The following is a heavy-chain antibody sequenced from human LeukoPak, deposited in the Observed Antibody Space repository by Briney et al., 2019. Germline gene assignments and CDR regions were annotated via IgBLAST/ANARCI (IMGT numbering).Heavy chain of an antibody. D-gene: IGHD5-18*01. CDR2: TYYRSKWYN. J-gene: IGHJ5*02. CDR1: GDSVSSNSAV. V-gene: IGHV6-1*01. CDR3: ARADTAMGINWFDP. Sequence: SQTLSLTCAISGDSVSSNSAVWNWIRQSPSRGLEWLGRTYYRSKWYNDYAVSVKSRITINPDTSKNQFSLQLNSVTPEDTAVNYCARADTAMGINWFDPWGQGTLVTVSS.